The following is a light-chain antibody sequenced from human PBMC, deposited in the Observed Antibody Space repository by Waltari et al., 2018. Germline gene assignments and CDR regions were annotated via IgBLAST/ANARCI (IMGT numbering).Light chain of an antibody. CDR1: ALADKY. CDR2: EDL. Sequence: SSELTQSPSVSVSPGQTARINCSGDALADKYGFWFQQKSGQAPTLIIYEDLKRPSGRPDRFSASCSGTLSSLSIHLAQVFDEFDYYCSSSVSRCYHIFCGVF. CDR3: SSSVSRCYHIFCGV. J-gene: IGLJ3*02. V-gene: IGLV3-10*01.